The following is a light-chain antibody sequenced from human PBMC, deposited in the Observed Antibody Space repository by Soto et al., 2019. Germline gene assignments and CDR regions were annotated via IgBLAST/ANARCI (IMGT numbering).Light chain of an antibody. V-gene: IGKV3-20*01. Sequence: EIVMTQSPATLSVSPGERATVSCRASQSVGSDLAWYQQKPGQAPRLVIYGASSRATGIPDRFSGSGSGTDFTLTISRLEPEDFAVYYCQQYGSSPPITFGQGTRLEI. CDR3: QQYGSSPPIT. CDR1: QSVGSD. J-gene: IGKJ5*01. CDR2: GAS.